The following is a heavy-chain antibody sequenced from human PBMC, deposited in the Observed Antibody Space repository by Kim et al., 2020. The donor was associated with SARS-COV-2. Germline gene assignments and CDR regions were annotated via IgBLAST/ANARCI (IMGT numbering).Heavy chain of an antibody. CDR2: ISGSGGST. J-gene: IGHJ4*02. CDR3: AKDWRGDIVVEGDY. D-gene: IGHD2-15*01. CDR1: GFTFSSYA. V-gene: IGHV3-23*01. Sequence: GGSLRLSCAASGFTFSSYAMSWVRQAPGKGLEWVSAISGSGGSTYYADSVKGRFTISRDNSKNTLYLQMNSLGAEDTAVYYCAKDWRGDIVVEGDYWGQGTLVTVSS.